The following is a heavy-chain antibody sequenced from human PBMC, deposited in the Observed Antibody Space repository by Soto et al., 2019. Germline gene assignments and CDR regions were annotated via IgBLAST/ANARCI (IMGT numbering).Heavy chain of an antibody. D-gene: IGHD3-10*02. CDR3: AMGDSTACSNGVCSFFYNHDMDV. J-gene: IGHJ6*02. CDR1: GYSFTDYH. CDR2: INPKSGGT. Sequence: ASVKVSCKASGYSFTDYHIHWVRQAPGQGLEWLGRINPKSGGTSTAQKFQGWVTMTTDTSISTASMELTRLTSDDTAIYYCAMGDSTACSNGVCSFFYNHDMDVWGQGTTVTVSS. V-gene: IGHV1-2*04.